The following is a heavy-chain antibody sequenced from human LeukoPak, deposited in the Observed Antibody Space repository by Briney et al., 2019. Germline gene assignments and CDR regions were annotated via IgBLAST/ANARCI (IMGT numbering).Heavy chain of an antibody. V-gene: IGHV3-53*01. Sequence: GGSLRLSCAASGFTVSNNYISWVRQAPGKGLEWVSVIRSSGITYYADSVKGRFAVSRDVSQNTVYLQMTSLRTEDTAMYYCARHGYCSGGTCYAESRLDPWRQETLVTVSS. D-gene: IGHD2-15*01. J-gene: IGHJ5*02. CDR1: GFTVSNNY. CDR2: IRSSGIT. CDR3: ARHGYCSGGTCYAESRLDP.